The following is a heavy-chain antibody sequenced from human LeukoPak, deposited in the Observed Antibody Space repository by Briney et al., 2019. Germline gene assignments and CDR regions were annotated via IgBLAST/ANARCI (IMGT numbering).Heavy chain of an antibody. CDR3: ARTVTAYSWWFDP. J-gene: IGHJ5*02. D-gene: IGHD2-21*02. CDR1: GGTFSSYA. V-gene: IGHV1-69*13. Sequence: SVKVSCKASGGTFSSYAVSWVRQAPGQGLEWMGGIIPIFGTANYAQKFQGRVTITADESTSTAYMELSSLRSEDTAVYYCARTVTAYSWWFDPWGQGTLVTVSS. CDR2: IIPIFGTA.